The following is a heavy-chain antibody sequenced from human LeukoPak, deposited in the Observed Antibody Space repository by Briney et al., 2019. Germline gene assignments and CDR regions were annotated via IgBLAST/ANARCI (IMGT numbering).Heavy chain of an antibody. V-gene: IGHV4-39*01. CDR1: GGSISSSSYY. J-gene: IGHJ4*02. CDR3: ARRSMITFGGVDY. CDR2: IYYSGST. Sequence: PSETLSLTCTVSGGSISSSSYYWCWIRQRPGKGLEWIGSIYYSGSTYYNPSLKSRVTISVDTSKNQFSLKLSSVTAADTAVYYCARRSMITFGGVDYWGQGTLVTVSS. D-gene: IGHD3-16*01.